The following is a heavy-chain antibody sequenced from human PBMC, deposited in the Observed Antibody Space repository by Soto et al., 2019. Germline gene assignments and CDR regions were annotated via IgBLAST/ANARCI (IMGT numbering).Heavy chain of an antibody. Sequence: QVRLQESGPRLARPSETLSLTCTVSGGSIINNYWSWIRQPPGKGLEWIGYIYYSGTTYYNTSLQNQLIISVDTSKNQFSLNLNSVTAADTAVYYCAIHANGVTSDWGQGTLVTVSS. J-gene: IGHJ4*02. V-gene: IGHV4-59*08. CDR2: IYYSGTT. CDR3: AIHANGVTSD. CDR1: GGSIINNY. D-gene: IGHD2-8*01.